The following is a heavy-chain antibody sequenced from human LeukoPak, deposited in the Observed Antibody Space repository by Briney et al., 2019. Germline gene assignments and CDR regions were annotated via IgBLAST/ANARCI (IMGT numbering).Heavy chain of an antibody. J-gene: IGHJ6*03. CDR1: GGSISSSNYY. CDR3: ARTTEGGYTYDYFYYYMDV. V-gene: IGHV4-61*01. CDR2: IYYSGST. D-gene: IGHD5-18*01. Sequence: PLETLSLTCTVSGGSISSSNYYWSWIRQPPGKGLEWIGYIYYSGSTNYNPSLKSRVSISVDTSKNQFSLKLSSVTAADTAVYYCARTTEGGYTYDYFYYYMDVWGKGTTVTISS.